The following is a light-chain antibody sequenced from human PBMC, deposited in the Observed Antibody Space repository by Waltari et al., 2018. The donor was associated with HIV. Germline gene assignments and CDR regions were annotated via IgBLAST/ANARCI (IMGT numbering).Light chain of an antibody. J-gene: IGLJ2*01. CDR2: EVS. V-gene: IGLV2-14*01. Sequence: QSALTQPASVSGSPGQSITSSCTGTSSDVGGYNYVSWYQQHPGNAPKLMIYEVSNRPSGVSNRFSGSKSGNTASLTISGLQAEDEADYYCSSYTSSSTPVFGGGTKLTVL. CDR1: SSDVGGYNY. CDR3: SSYTSSSTPV.